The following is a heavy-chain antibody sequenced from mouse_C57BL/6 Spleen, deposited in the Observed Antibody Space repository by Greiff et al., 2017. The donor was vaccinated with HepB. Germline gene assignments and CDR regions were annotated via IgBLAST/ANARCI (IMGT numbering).Heavy chain of an antibody. V-gene: IGHV1-26*01. CDR1: GYTFTDYY. CDR3: ARKLGRRAMDY. CDR2: INPNNGGT. J-gene: IGHJ4*01. Sequence: EVQLQQSGPELVKPGASVKISCKAPGYTFTDYYMNWVKQSHGKSLEWIGDINPNNGGTSYNQKFKGKATLTVDKSSSTAYMELRSLTSEDSAVYYCARKLGRRAMDYWGQGTSVTVSS. D-gene: IGHD4-1*01.